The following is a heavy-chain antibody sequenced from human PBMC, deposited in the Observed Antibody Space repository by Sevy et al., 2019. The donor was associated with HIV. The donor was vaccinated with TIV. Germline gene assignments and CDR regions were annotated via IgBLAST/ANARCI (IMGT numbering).Heavy chain of an antibody. CDR2: IWYDGTNK. Sequence: GGSLRLSCAASGFSISGYGMYWVRQAPGKGLEWVAVIWYDGTNKEYADSVKGRFTISRDNSKNTLYLQMNSLRAEDTAVSYCAREDIRVAGIGYYFHSWGQGTLVTVSS. D-gene: IGHD6-19*01. CDR3: AREDIRVAGIGYYFHS. CDR1: GFSISGYG. J-gene: IGHJ4*02. V-gene: IGHV3-33*01.